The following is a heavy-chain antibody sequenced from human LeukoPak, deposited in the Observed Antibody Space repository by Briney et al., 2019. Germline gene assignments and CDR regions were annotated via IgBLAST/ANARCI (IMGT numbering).Heavy chain of an antibody. D-gene: IGHD3-3*01. J-gene: IGHJ4*02. CDR3: ATWGPLYYDFGGY. V-gene: IGHV1-24*01. Sequence: ASVKVSCKVSGYTLTELSMHWMRQAPGKELEWMGGFDPEDGETIYAQKFQGRVTMTEDTSTDTAYMELSSLRSEDTAVYYCATWGPLYYDFGGYWGQGTLVTVSS. CDR1: GYTLTELS. CDR2: FDPEDGET.